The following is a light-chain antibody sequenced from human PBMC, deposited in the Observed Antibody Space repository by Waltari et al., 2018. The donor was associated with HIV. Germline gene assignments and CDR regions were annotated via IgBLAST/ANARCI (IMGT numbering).Light chain of an antibody. CDR1: QSLLHSDGKTF. CDR2: EAS. V-gene: IGKV2D-29*01. Sequence: PPSVSVSPGQTASITCKSSQSLLHSDGKTFLHWYLQKPGQPPQLLIYEASNRFPGVPDRFSGSGSGTDFTLKITRVEAEDVGVYYCMQSLQLRTFGGGTKVEIK. J-gene: IGKJ4*01. CDR3: MQSLQLRT.